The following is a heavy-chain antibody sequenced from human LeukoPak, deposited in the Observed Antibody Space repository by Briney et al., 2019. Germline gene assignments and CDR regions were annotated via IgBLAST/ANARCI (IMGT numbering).Heavy chain of an antibody. CDR1: GGSISGSSYY. CDR2: IYYSGST. J-gene: IGHJ3*02. D-gene: IGHD2-8*01. V-gene: IGHV4-39*01. CDR3: ARHGLGYCTNGVCSSAAFDI. Sequence: PSETLSLTCTVSGGSISGSSYYWGWIRQPPGKGLEWIGSIYYSGSTYYNPSLKSRVTISVDTSKNQFSLKLSSVTAADTAVYYCARHGLGYCTNGVCSSAAFDIWGQGTMVTVSS.